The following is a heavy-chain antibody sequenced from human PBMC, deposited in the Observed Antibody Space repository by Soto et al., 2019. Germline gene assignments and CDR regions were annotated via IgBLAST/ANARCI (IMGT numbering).Heavy chain of an antibody. V-gene: IGHV4-59*08. CDR3: ARRYGDYFDY. CDR1: GGSISSYY. J-gene: IGHJ4*02. D-gene: IGHD4-17*01. Sequence: QVQLQESGPGLVKPSETLSLTCTVSGGSISSYYWSWIRQPPGKGLEWIGYIYYSGSTTYSPSLKSRFTISVGTSKNQFSLKLSSVTAADTVVYYCARRYGDYFDYWGQGTLVTVSS. CDR2: IYYSGST.